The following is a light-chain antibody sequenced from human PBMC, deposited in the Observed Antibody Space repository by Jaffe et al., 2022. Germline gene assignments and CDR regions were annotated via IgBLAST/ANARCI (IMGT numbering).Light chain of an antibody. Sequence: QSALTQPASVSGSPGQSITISCTGTSSDVGSYNLVSWYQQHPGKAPKLMIYEVSKRPSGVSNRFSGSKSGNTASLTISGLQAEDEADYYCCSYAGSSTPGVFGTGTKVTVL. CDR2: EVS. J-gene: IGLJ1*01. CDR1: SSDVGSYNL. V-gene: IGLV2-23*02. CDR3: CSYAGSSTPGV.